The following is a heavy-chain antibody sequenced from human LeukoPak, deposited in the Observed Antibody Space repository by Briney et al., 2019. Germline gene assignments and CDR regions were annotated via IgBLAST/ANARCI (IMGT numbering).Heavy chain of an antibody. D-gene: IGHD2-2*01. CDR3: ARDSGGTVVVPAFDP. Sequence: GGSLRLSCAASGFTFSSYSMNWVRQAPGKGLEWVSSISSSSSYIYYADSVKGRFTISRDNAKNSLYLQMNSLRAEDTAVYYCARDSGGTVVVPAFDPWGQGTLVTVSS. CDR1: GFTFSSYS. J-gene: IGHJ5*02. V-gene: IGHV3-21*01. CDR2: ISSSSSYI.